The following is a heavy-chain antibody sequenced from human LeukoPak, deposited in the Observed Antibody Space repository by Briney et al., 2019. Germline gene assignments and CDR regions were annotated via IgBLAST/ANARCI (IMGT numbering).Heavy chain of an antibody. CDR3: ARDLISGDSSGYYA. V-gene: IGHV3-7*01. J-gene: IGHJ5*02. Sequence: GGSLRLSCAASGFTFSSYWMSWVRQAPGKGLEWVANIKQDGSEKYYVDSVKGRFTISRDNAKNSLYLQMNSLRAEDTAVYYCARDLISGDSSGYYAWGQGTLVTVSS. D-gene: IGHD3-22*01. CDR1: GFTFSSYW. CDR2: IKQDGSEK.